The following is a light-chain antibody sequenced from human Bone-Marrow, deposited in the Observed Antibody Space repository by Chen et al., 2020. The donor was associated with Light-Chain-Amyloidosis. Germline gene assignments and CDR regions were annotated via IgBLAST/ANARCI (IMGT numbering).Light chain of an antibody. V-gene: IGLV2-23*02. CDR3: CSYAGSRTRV. CDR1: SSDVGTYNL. CDR2: EVT. Sequence: QSALAQPASVYGSPGQSITISCTGTSSDVGTYNLVSWYQQHPGRAPKLMIYEVTKRPSGVSDRFSGSKSGNTASLTISGLQAEDEADFYCCSYAGSRTRVFGGGTKLTVL. J-gene: IGLJ3*02.